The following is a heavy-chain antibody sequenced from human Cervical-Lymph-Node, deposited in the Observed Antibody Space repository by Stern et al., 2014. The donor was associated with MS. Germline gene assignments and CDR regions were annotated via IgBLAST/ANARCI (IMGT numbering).Heavy chain of an antibody. J-gene: IGHJ4*02. V-gene: IGHV1-18*01. Sequence: VQLVQSGGGVKKPGASVKVSCKPSGYTFTDYGVTWVRLAPGQGLEWMGWISGHNGVTNDARKFQDRVTITTDTSTNTAYLELRSLRADDTAIYYCARDRANYGVFDYWGQGSRVTVSA. CDR1: GYTFTDYG. D-gene: IGHD4-17*01. CDR3: ARDRANYGVFDY. CDR2: ISGHNGVT.